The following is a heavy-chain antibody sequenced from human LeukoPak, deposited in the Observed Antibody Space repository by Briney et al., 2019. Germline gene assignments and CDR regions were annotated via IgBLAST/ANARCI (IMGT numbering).Heavy chain of an antibody. J-gene: IGHJ4*02. D-gene: IGHD3-9*01. V-gene: IGHV3-21*01. Sequence: GGSLRLSCATSGFTFGSYNMNWVRQAPGKGLEWVSSITTSSSYIYYADSVKGRFTISRDNAKNSLYLQMNSLRAEDTAVYYCTKDTAGYWSPDYWGLGTLVTVSS. CDR3: TKDTAGYWSPDY. CDR1: GFTFGSYN. CDR2: ITTSSSYI.